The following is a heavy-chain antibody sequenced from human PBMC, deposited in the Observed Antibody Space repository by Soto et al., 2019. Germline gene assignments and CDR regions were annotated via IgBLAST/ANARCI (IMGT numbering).Heavy chain of an antibody. V-gene: IGHV4-31*03. D-gene: IGHD1-26*01. Sequence: NPSETLSLTCTVSGGSISSGGYYWSWIRQHPGKGLEWIGYIYYSGSTYYNPSLKSRVTISVDTSKNQFSLKLSSVTAADTAVYYCARGSGSYYDRFDYWGQGTLVTVSS. J-gene: IGHJ4*02. CDR2: IYYSGST. CDR1: GGSISSGGYY. CDR3: ARGSGSYYDRFDY.